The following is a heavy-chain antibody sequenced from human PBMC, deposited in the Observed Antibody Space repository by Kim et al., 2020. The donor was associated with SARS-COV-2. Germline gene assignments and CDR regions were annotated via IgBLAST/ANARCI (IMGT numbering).Heavy chain of an antibody. CDR3: AVGTGYYYYYGMDV. V-gene: IGHV4-34*01. D-gene: IGHD6-13*01. J-gene: IGHJ6*02. Sequence: NPSLKSRVTIAVDTAKNQFSLKLSSVTAADTAVYYCAVGTGYYYYYGMDVWGQGTTVTVSS.